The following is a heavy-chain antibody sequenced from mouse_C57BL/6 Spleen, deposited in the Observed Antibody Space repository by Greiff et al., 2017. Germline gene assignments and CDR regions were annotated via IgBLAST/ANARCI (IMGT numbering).Heavy chain of an antibody. D-gene: IGHD3-1*01. Sequence: EVKLVESGGGLVKPGGSLKLSCAASGFTFSSYAMSWVRQTPAKRLEWVATISDGGSYTYYPDNVTGRFTISRDNAKNNLYLQMRHLKSEETAMDYCARGILTRFYFDYWGQGTTLTVSS. CDR1: GFTFSSYA. CDR3: ARGILTRFYFDY. V-gene: IGHV5-4*03. CDR2: ISDGGSYT. J-gene: IGHJ2*01.